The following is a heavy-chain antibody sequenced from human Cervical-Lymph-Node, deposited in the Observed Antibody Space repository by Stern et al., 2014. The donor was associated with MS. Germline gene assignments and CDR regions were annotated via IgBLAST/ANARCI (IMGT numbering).Heavy chain of an antibody. D-gene: IGHD6-13*01. CDR2: ISWSCADI. CDR1: GFIFDDYA. J-gene: IGHJ4*02. V-gene: IGHV3-9*01. Sequence: EVQLLESGGGLVQPGRSLRLSCAASGFIFDDYAMHLVRQAPGKCLEWVSGISWSCADIGYADSVKGRFPVSRDNAKNSLYLQINSLRAEDTALYYCVKDKASSSWYREAPDYWGQGTLVTVSA. CDR3: VKDKASSSWYREAPDY.